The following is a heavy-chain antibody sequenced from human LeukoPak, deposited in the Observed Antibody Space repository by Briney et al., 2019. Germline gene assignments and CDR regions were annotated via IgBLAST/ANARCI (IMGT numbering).Heavy chain of an antibody. CDR3: GRDFWSGYYPSNYGMDV. V-gene: IGHV4-59*01. CDR1: GGSISSYY. J-gene: IGHJ6*02. D-gene: IGHD3-3*01. Sequence: SETLSLTCTVSGGSISSYYWSWIRQPPGKGLEWIGYVYYSGSTNYNPSLKSRVTISVDTSKNQFSLKLSSVTAADTAVYYCGRDFWSGYYPSNYGMDVWGQGTTVTVSS. CDR2: VYYSGST.